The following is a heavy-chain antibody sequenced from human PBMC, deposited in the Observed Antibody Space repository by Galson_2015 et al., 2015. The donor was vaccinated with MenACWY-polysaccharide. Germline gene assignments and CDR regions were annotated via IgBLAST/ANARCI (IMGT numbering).Heavy chain of an antibody. V-gene: IGHV3-13*01. CDR1: GSTFSSFD. J-gene: IGHJ6*02. CDR3: ARDGQASSPYSMDV. Sequence: SLRLSCAASGSTFSSFDMHWVRHVIGKGLEWVAAIGTGGDTYYSGSVEGRFTISRENAKNSLYLQMNSLRAGDTAVYYCARDGQASSPYSMDVWGQGTTVTVSS. CDR2: IGTGGDT.